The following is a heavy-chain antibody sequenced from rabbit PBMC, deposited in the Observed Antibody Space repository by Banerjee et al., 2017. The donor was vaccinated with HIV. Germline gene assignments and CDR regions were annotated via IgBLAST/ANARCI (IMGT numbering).Heavy chain of an antibody. J-gene: IGHJ4*01. CDR2: IYTGSSGST. D-gene: IGHD8-1*01. V-gene: IGHV1S45*01. Sequence: QEQLEESGGDLVKPEGSLTLTCTASGFSFISSYWICWVRQAPGKGLEWIACIYTGSSGSTYYANWAKGRFTISKTSSTTVTLQMTSLTAADTATYFCARDRAGSGFYFNLWGQGTLVTVS. CDR1: GFSFISSYW. CDR3: ARDRAGSGFYFNL.